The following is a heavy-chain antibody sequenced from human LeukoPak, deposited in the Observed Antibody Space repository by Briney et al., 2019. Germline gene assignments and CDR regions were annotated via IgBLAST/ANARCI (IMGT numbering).Heavy chain of an antibody. D-gene: IGHD3-3*01. CDR3: ARDFSYYDFWSGYYYHYYGMDV. CDR2: INDSGGST. J-gene: IGHJ6*02. Sequence: GGSLRLSCAASGFTFSSYAMSWVRQLPGKGLEWLSYINDSGGSTYYADSVKGRFVISRDNSKNSLYLQINSLRAEDTAVYYCARDFSYYDFWSGYYYHYYGMDVWGQGTTVTVSS. CDR1: GFTFSSYA. V-gene: IGHV3-23*01.